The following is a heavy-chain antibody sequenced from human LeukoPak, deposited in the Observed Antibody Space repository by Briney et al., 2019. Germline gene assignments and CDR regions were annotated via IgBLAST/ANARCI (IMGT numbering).Heavy chain of an antibody. V-gene: IGHV3-33*01. Sequence: GGSLRLSCAASGFTFSSYGMHWVRQAPGKGLEWVAVIWYDGSNKYYADSVKGRFTISRDNSKNTLYLQMSSLRADDTAVYYCARDKIGGYDYLLDYWGQGTLVTVSS. J-gene: IGHJ4*02. CDR3: ARDKIGGYDYLLDY. D-gene: IGHD5-12*01. CDR2: IWYDGSNK. CDR1: GFTFSSYG.